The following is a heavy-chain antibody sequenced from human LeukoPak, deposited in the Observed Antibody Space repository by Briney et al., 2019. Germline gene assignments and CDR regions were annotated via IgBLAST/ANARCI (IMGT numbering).Heavy chain of an antibody. V-gene: IGHV4-59*08. CDR2: IYYSGST. J-gene: IGHJ4*02. Sequence: PSETLSLTCTVSGGSISSYYWSWIRQPPGKGLEWIGYIYYSGSTNYNPSLKSRVTISVDTSKNQFSLKLSSVTAADTAVYYCARLGPTIFAPIDYWGQGTLVTVSS. CDR3: ARLGPTIFAPIDY. D-gene: IGHD3-9*01. CDR1: GGSISSYY.